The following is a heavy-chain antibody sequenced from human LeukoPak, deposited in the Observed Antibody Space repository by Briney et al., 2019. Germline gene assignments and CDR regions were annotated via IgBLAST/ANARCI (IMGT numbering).Heavy chain of an antibody. CDR2: TIPILGIA. Sequence: ASVKVSCKASGGTFSSYTISWVRQAPGQGLEWMGRTIPILGIANYAQKFQGRVTITADKSTSTAYMELSSLRSEDTAVYYCATKGYCGGDCHFDYWGQGTLVTVSS. J-gene: IGHJ4*02. CDR1: GGTFSSYT. V-gene: IGHV1-69*02. CDR3: ATKGYCGGDCHFDY. D-gene: IGHD2-21*02.